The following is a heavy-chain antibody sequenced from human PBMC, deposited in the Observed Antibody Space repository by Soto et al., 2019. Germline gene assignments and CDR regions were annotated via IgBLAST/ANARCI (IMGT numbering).Heavy chain of an antibody. D-gene: IGHD2-15*01. Sequence: GGSLRLSCAASGFTFSSYAMHWVRQAPGKGLEWVAVISYDGSNKYYADSVKGRFTISRDNSKNTLYLQMNSLRAEDTAVYYCAREGEDIVVVVAHDAFDIWGQGTMVTVSS. V-gene: IGHV3-30-3*01. J-gene: IGHJ3*02. CDR1: GFTFSSYA. CDR2: ISYDGSNK. CDR3: AREGEDIVVVVAHDAFDI.